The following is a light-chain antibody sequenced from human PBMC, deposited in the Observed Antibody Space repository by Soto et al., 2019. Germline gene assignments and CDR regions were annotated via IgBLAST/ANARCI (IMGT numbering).Light chain of an antibody. Sequence: QSALTQPPSASGSPGQSVTISCTGTSGVSWYQQHPGKAPQLLIYEVTKRPSGVPDRFSGSKSGSTASLTVSGLQAEDEADYYCSSYRGSNIFVVFGGGTKVTVL. CDR1: SG. CDR3: SSYRGSNIFVV. CDR2: EVT. J-gene: IGLJ2*01. V-gene: IGLV2-8*01.